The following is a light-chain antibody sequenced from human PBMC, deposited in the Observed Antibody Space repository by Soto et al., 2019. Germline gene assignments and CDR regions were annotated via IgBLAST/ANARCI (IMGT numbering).Light chain of an antibody. CDR3: QKYTNVLA. J-gene: IGKJ4*01. CDR2: AAS. V-gene: IGKV1-27*01. CDR1: QGISNY. Sequence: DIQMTQSPSSLSASVGDRVTITCRASQGISNYLAWYQQIPGKVPKLLISAASTLQSGVPSRFSGSVSGTDFTLSIISQQPEDVATNYCQKYTNVLAFGGGTKVEIK.